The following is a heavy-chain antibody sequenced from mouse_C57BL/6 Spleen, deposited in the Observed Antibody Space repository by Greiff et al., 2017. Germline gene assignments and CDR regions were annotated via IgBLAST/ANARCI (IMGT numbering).Heavy chain of an antibody. V-gene: IGHV14-4*01. J-gene: IGHJ2*01. Sequence: VQLKQSGAELVRPGASVKLSCTASGFNIKDDYMHWVKQRPEQGLEWIGWIDPENGDTEYASKFQGKATITADTSSNPAYLQLSSLTSEDTAVYYCTSGHGSSYEDFDYWGQGTTLTVSS. CDR3: TSGHGSSYEDFDY. CDR1: GFNIKDDY. D-gene: IGHD1-1*01. CDR2: IDPENGDT.